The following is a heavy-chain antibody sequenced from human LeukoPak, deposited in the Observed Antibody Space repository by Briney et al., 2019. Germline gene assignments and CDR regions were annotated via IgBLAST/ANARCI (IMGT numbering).Heavy chain of an antibody. CDR2: FDPEDGET. D-gene: IGHD2-2*01. CDR1: GYTFTKFA. J-gene: IGHJ4*02. CDR3: ATTGYCSSTSCPRHSDY. Sequence: ASVKVSCKTSGYTFTKFAISWVRQAPGQGLEWMGGFDPEDGETIYAQKFQGRVTMTEDTSTDTAYMELSSLRSEDTAVYYCATTGYCSSTSCPRHSDYWGQGTLVTVSS. V-gene: IGHV1-24*01.